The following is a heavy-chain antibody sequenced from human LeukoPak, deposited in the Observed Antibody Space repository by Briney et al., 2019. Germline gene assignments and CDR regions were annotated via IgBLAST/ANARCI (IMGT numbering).Heavy chain of an antibody. J-gene: IGHJ4*02. D-gene: IGHD3-16*01. Sequence: SETLSLTCDVSGGSIDSTNWWNWVRQPPGKGLEWIGEIHHDGRINYNPSLKSRVTLSVDKSKNQFSLRLNSVTAADTAMYYCARSHDPFWGNYPDYGGQGPLVTVSS. CDR1: GGSIDSTNW. CDR3: ARSHDPFWGNYPDY. CDR2: IHHDGRI. V-gene: IGHV4/OR15-8*01.